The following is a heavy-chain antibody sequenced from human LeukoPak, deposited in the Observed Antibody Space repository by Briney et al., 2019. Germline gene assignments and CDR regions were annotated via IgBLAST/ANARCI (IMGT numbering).Heavy chain of an antibody. D-gene: IGHD2/OR15-2a*01. Sequence: GGSLRLSCAASGFTFSSYWMSWVRQAPGKGLEWVANIKQDGSEKYYVDSVKGRFTISRDNAKNSLYLQMNSLRAEDTAVYYCARRMKYYYYYYMDVWGKGTTVTVSS. J-gene: IGHJ6*03. CDR1: GFTFSSYW. V-gene: IGHV3-7*01. CDR3: ARRMKYYYYYYMDV. CDR2: IKQDGSEK.